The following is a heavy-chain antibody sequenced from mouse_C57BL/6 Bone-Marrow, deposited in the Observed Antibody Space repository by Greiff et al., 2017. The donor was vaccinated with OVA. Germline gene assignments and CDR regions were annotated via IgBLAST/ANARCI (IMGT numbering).Heavy chain of an antibody. CDR3: AMGIKGFAY. Sequence: EVQLQQSGPELVKPGASVKMSCKASGYTFTDYNMHWVKQSHGKSLEWIGSINPNNGGTSYNQKFKGKATLTVNKSSSTAYMELRSLTSEDAAVYYCAMGIKGFAYWGQGTLVTVSA. D-gene: IGHD1-1*01. CDR1: GYTFTDYN. V-gene: IGHV1-22*01. J-gene: IGHJ3*01. CDR2: INPNNGGT.